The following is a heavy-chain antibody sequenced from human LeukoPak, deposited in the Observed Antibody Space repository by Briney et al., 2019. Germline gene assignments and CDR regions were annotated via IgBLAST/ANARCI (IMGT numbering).Heavy chain of an antibody. J-gene: IGHJ5*02. D-gene: IGHD1-14*01. CDR1: EYSFTNCW. CDR3: ARQNREDATGRKFDP. Sequence: GESLQISCKGSEYSFTNCWIGWVRQKPGKGLEWMGLLYPENSYARYSPSFQGQVIMSVDKSISTAYLQWSNLKASDTAMYYCARQNREDATGRKFDPWGQGTLVIVSS. V-gene: IGHV5-51*01. CDR2: LYPENSYA.